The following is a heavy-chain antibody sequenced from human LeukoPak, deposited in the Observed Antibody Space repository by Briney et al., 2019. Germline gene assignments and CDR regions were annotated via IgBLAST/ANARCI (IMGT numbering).Heavy chain of an antibody. CDR3: ANPRGLDYYDSSVILDY. CDR2: TSYDGSKK. V-gene: IGHV3-30*18. D-gene: IGHD3-22*01. J-gene: IGHJ4*02. Sequence: GGSLRLSCAASGFTFSSYNMQWVRQAPGKGLEWVAGTSYDGSKKFYADSVKGRFTISRDNSQNTLFLQMNSLRPEDTAVYYCANPRGLDYYDSSVILDYWGQGTLVTVSS. CDR1: GFTFSSYN.